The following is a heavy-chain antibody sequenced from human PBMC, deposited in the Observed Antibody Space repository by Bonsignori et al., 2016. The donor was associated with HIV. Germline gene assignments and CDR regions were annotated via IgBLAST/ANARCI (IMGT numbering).Heavy chain of an antibody. Sequence: WIRQPPGKGLEWIGEINHSGSTNYNPSLKSRVTISVDTSKNQFSPKLSSVTAADTAVYYCARGPEGQQLVPEYWGQGTLVTVSS. CDR3: ARGPEGQQLVPEY. J-gene: IGHJ4*02. V-gene: IGHV4-34*01. CDR2: INHSGST. D-gene: IGHD6-13*01.